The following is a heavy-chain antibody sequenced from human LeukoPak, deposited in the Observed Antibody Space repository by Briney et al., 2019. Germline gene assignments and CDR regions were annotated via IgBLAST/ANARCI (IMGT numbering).Heavy chain of an antibody. V-gene: IGHV4-34*01. CDR3: ARKEGGQLINTRRWFDP. CDR2: INHSGST. J-gene: IGHJ5*02. CDR1: GGSFSGYY. Sequence: SGTLSLTCAVYGGSFSGYYWSWIRQPPGKGLEWIGEINHSGSTNYNPSLKSRVTISVDTSKNQFSLKLRSVTAADTAVYYCARKEGGQLINTRRWFDPWGQGTLVTVSS. D-gene: IGHD6-13*01.